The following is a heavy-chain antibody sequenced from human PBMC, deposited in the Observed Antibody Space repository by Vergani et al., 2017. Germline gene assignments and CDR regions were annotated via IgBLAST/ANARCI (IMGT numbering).Heavy chain of an antibody. CDR3: ARARTGYYYYYMDV. V-gene: IGHV4-34*01. CDR1: GGSFSGYY. D-gene: IGHD5-12*01. J-gene: IGHJ6*03. Sequence: QVQLQQWGAGLLKPSETLSLTCAVYGGSFSGYYWSWIRQPPGEGLEWIGEINHSGSTNYNPSLKSRVTISVDTSKNQFSLKLSSVTAADTAVYYCARARTGYYYYYMDVWGKGTTVTVSS. CDR2: INHSGST.